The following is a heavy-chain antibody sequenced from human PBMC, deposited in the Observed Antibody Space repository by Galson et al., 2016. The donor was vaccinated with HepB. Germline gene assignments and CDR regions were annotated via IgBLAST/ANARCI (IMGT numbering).Heavy chain of an antibody. Sequence: SLRLSCAASGFTFSSYSMNWVRQAPGKGLEWVSYIRSSSSTIYYADSVKGRFTISRDNAKNSLYLQMNSLRDEDTAVYYCARDRVSGDFWGGYYTGIGMDVWGQGTTVTVSS. J-gene: IGHJ6*02. D-gene: IGHD3-3*01. CDR3: ARDRVSGDFWGGYYTGIGMDV. V-gene: IGHV3-48*02. CDR2: IRSSSSTI. CDR1: GFTFSSYS.